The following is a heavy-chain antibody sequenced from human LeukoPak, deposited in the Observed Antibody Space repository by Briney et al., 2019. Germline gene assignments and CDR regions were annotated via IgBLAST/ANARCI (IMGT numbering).Heavy chain of an antibody. CDR3: ARVPRYCSSTSCQVYGMDV. D-gene: IGHD2-2*01. CDR2: IYYSGST. Sequence: SETLSLPCTVSGGSISRGGYYWSWIRQHPGKGLGLIGYIYYSGSTYYNPSHKRRDPISVDTSKNQFSPKLSSVTAADTAVYFCARVPRYCSSTSCQVYGMDVWGQGTTVTVSS. V-gene: IGHV4-31*03. CDR1: GGSISRGGYY. J-gene: IGHJ6*02.